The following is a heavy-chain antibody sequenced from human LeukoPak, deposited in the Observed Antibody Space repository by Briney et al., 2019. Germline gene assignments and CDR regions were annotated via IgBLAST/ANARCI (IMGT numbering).Heavy chain of an antibody. J-gene: IGHJ6*02. CDR3: ARGRCSSTSCYTPFYYYYGMDV. V-gene: IGHV4-34*01. CDR1: GGSFSGYH. CDR2: INHSGST. Sequence: PSETLSLTCAVYGGSFSGYHWSWIRQPPGKGLEWIGEINHSGSTNYSPSLKSRVTISVDTSKNQFSLKLSSVTAADTAVYYCARGRCSSTSCYTPFYYYYGMDVWGQGTTVTVSS. D-gene: IGHD2-2*02.